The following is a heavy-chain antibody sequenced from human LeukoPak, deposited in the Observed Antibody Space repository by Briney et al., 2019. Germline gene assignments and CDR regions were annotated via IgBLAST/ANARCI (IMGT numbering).Heavy chain of an antibody. D-gene: IGHD4-17*01. Sequence: ASVKVSCKASGYTFTGYYMHWVRQAPGQGLEWMGWINPNSGGTNYAQKFQGRVTMTRDTSISTAYMELSRLRSDDTAVYYCARDRATVDYYYMDVWGKGTTVTVSS. V-gene: IGHV1-2*02. CDR1: GYTFTGYY. CDR3: ARDRATVDYYYMDV. J-gene: IGHJ6*03. CDR2: INPNSGGT.